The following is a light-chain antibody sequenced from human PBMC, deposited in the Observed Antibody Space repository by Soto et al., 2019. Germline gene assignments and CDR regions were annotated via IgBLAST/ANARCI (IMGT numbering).Light chain of an antibody. Sequence: QSALAQPASVSWSPGQSITISCTGTSSDIGGYKYVSWYQQYPGKAPKLMIYEGSKRPSGVSNRFSGSKSGNTASLTISGLQAEDEADYYCSSYAGSNNYVFGTGTKVTVL. CDR1: SSDIGGYKY. CDR3: SSYAGSNNYV. J-gene: IGLJ1*01. V-gene: IGLV2-14*01. CDR2: EGS.